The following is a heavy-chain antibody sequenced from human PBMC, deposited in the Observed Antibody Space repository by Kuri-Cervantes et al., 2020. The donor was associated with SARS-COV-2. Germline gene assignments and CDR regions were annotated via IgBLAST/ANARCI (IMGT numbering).Heavy chain of an antibody. J-gene: IGHJ5*02. CDR2: IYYSGST. D-gene: IGHD3-22*01. Sequence: GSLRLSCTVSGGSISSSSYYWGWIRQPPGKGLEWIGSIYYSGSTYYNPSLKSRVTISVDRSKTQFSLTVTSVTAADTAVYYCARVAGCVGSFCYYTNWYDHWGHGTLVTVSS. CDR1: GGSISSSSYY. CDR3: ARVAGCVGSFCYYTNWYDH. V-gene: IGHV4-39*07.